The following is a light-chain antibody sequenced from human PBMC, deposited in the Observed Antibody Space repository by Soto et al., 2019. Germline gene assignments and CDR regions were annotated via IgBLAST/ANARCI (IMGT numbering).Light chain of an antibody. V-gene: IGKV1-5*01. CDR2: DAS. J-gene: IGKJ3*01. Sequence: DIQMTQSPSTLSGSVGDRVTITCWASQSISSWLAWYQQKPGKAPKLLIYDASSLESGVPSRFSGSGSGTEFTLTISSLQPDDFATYYCQQYNRPFTFGPGTKVDIK. CDR3: QQYNRPFT. CDR1: QSISSW.